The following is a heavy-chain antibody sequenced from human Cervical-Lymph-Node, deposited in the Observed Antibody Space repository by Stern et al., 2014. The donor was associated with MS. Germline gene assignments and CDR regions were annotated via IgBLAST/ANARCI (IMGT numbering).Heavy chain of an antibody. D-gene: IGHD3-22*01. Sequence: EVQLVESGGGLVQPGRSLRLSCAASGFAFNSFWIHWVRQAPGEGLVWVSFINSDGSIIKYADSVKGRFTISKDYAKNTVYLQMNSLRAEDTGVYYCARGGHYDSSGYAIPDFWGQGTLVTVSS. V-gene: IGHV3-74*03. J-gene: IGHJ4*02. CDR2: INSDGSII. CDR1: GFAFNSFW. CDR3: ARGGHYDSSGYAIPDF.